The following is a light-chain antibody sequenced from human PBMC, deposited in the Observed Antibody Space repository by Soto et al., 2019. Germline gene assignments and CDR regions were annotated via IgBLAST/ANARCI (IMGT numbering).Light chain of an antibody. CDR3: QRYDGSSWT. V-gene: IGKV3-20*01. CDR1: QRASSNW. Sequence: EIVLTQSPGTVSLSPGERATLSCRASQRASSNWLAWYQQKPGQAPRLLISGASNRAAGTPDRFSGSGSGTDFTLTISRLEPEDFAVYYCQRYDGSSWTSGQGTKVDIK. J-gene: IGKJ1*01. CDR2: GAS.